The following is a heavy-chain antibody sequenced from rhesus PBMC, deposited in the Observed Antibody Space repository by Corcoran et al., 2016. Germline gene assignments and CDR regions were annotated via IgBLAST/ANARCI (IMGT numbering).Heavy chain of an antibody. CDR1: GYTFTDYY. V-gene: IGHV1-111*02. J-gene: IGHJ4*01. CDR2: VDPEDGEA. CDR3: ATGGY. Sequence: EGQLMQSGAEVKKPGASVKISCKASGYTFTDYYLHWVLQAPGKGLEWMELVDPEDGEAIHAQQFQDRVTLTAETSTDTAYMGLSSLGSEGTAGYYCATGGYWGQGVLVTVSS.